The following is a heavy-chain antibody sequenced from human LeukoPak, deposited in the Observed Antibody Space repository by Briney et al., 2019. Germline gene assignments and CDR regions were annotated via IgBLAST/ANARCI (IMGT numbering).Heavy chain of an antibody. CDR1: GFTFSSYG. V-gene: IGHV3-30*18. Sequence: GRSLRLSCAASGFTFSSYGMHWVRQAPGKGLEWVAVISYDGTNKYYADSVKGRFTISRDNSKNTLYLQMNSLRAEDTAVYYCAKDAGRLGETPHYWGQGTLVTVSS. D-gene: IGHD3-16*01. CDR3: AKDAGRLGETPHY. J-gene: IGHJ4*02. CDR2: ISYDGTNK.